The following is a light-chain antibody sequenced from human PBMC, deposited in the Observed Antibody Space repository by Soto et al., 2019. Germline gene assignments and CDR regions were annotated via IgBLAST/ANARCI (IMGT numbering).Light chain of an antibody. CDR3: QQSYNYHQT. CDR1: QTIMTY. CDR2: AAS. J-gene: IGKJ1*01. Sequence: DIQMTQSPSSLSASVGDEVTITCRASQTIMTYLNWYQLKPGKHPRLLIYAASSLQSGVPSRFSGSGSGTDFTLTISSLQHEDFATYSCQQSYNYHQTLGQGTKVDIK. V-gene: IGKV1-39*01.